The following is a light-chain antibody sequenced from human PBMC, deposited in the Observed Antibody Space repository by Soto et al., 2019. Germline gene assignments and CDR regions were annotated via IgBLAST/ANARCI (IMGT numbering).Light chain of an antibody. CDR3: SSHTRYTTRV. CDR1: SSDVGAYDY. J-gene: IGLJ1*01. CDR2: EVS. V-gene: IGLV2-14*03. Sequence: QSVLTQPASVSGSPGQSIAISCTGTSSDVGAYDYVSWYQQHPDKAPKLMIYEVSNRPSGVSNRFSGSKSVNTATLTISGLQAEDEADYYCSSHTRYTTRVFGTGTKVTVL.